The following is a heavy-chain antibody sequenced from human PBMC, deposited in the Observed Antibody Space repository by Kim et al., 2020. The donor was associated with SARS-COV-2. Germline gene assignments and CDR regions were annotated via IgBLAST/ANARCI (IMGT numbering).Heavy chain of an antibody. CDR1: GFTFSSYA. CDR3: AKAPFGMYYFDY. Sequence: GGSLRLSCAASGFTFSSYAMSWVRQAPGKGLEWVSVISGSGYITYYADSVKGRFTISRDNSKNMLYLQMNSLRAEDTAVYYCAKAPFGMYYFDYWGQGTLVTVSS. D-gene: IGHD3-16*01. J-gene: IGHJ4*02. CDR2: ISGSGYIT. V-gene: IGHV3-23*01.